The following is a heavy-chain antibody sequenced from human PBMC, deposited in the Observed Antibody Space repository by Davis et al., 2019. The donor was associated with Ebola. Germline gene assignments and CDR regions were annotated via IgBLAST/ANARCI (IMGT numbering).Heavy chain of an antibody. CDR1: GYTFISYG. CDR2: ISAYNGNT. CDR3: ARARLRPYYGMDV. D-gene: IGHD4-17*01. J-gene: IGHJ6*02. V-gene: IGHV1-18*01. Sequence: ASVKVSCKASGYTFISYGISWVRQAPGQGLEWMGWISAYNGNTNYAQKLQGRVTMTTDTSTSTAYMELKSVRSDDTAVYYCARARLRPYYGMDVWGQGTTVSVSS.